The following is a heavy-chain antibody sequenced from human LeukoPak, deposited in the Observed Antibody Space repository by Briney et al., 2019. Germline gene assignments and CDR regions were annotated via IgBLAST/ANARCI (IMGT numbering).Heavy chain of an antibody. Sequence: GGSLRLSCAASGFTFSSYAMSWVRQAPGKGLEWVSVIYSGGSTYYADSVKGRFTISRDNSKNTLYLQMNSLRAEDTAVYYCARDREGVFDYWGQGTLVTVSS. CDR3: ARDREGVFDY. CDR1: GFTFSSYA. D-gene: IGHD2-8*01. J-gene: IGHJ4*02. V-gene: IGHV3-53*01. CDR2: IYSGGST.